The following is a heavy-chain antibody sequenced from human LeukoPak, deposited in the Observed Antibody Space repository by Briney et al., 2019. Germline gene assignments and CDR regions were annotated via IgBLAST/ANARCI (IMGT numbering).Heavy chain of an antibody. J-gene: IGHJ3*02. CDR3: ARDIYDYVWGSYRPLVDGWDI. D-gene: IGHD3-16*02. V-gene: IGHV1-18*01. Sequence: ASVKVSCKASGYTFTSYGISWVRQAPGQGLEWMGWISTYNGNTNYPQKLQGRLSMTTDTSTSTAYMVLRSLRSDDTAVYYCARDIYDYVWGSYRPLVDGWDIWGQGTMVTVSS. CDR1: GYTFTSYG. CDR2: ISTYNGNT.